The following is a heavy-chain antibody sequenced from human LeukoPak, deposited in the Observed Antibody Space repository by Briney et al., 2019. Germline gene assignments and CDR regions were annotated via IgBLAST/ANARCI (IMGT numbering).Heavy chain of an antibody. Sequence: ASAKVSCKASGYTFTGYYMHWVRQAPGQGLEWMGWINPNSGGTNYAQKFQGWVTMTRDTSISTAYMELSRLRSDDTAVYYCARGRDITGYSDYWGQGTLVTVSS. V-gene: IGHV1-2*04. CDR2: INPNSGGT. D-gene: IGHD3-22*01. CDR1: GYTFTGYY. CDR3: ARGRDITGYSDY. J-gene: IGHJ4*02.